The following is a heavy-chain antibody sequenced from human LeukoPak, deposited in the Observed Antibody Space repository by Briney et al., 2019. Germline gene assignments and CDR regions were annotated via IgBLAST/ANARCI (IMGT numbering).Heavy chain of an antibody. CDR2: IIPIFGTA. Sequence: GSSVKVSCKASRGTFSSYAISWVRQAPGQGLEWMGGIIPIFGTANYAQTFQGRVTVTADESTSTAYMELRSLRSDDTAVYYCARDRRAYDSSAPGGWFDPWGQGTLVTVSS. CDR1: RGTFSSYA. V-gene: IGHV1-69*01. CDR3: ARDRRAYDSSAPGGWFDP. J-gene: IGHJ5*02. D-gene: IGHD3-22*01.